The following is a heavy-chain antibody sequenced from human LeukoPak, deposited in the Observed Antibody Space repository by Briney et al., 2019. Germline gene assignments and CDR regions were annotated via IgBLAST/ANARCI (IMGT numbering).Heavy chain of an antibody. J-gene: IGHJ5*02. D-gene: IGHD5-12*01. CDR2: IYYSGST. V-gene: IGHV4-59*12. Sequence: PSETLSLTCTVSGGSISSYYWSWIRQPPGQGLEWIGYIYYSGSTNYNSSLKSRVTISVDTSKNQFSLRLTSVTAADTAIYYCARDGRSGYEDLWGPGTLVTVSS. CDR3: ARDGRSGYEDL. CDR1: GGSISSYY.